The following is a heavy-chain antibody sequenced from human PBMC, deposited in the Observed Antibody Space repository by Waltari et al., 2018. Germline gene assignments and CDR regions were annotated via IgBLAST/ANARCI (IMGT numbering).Heavy chain of an antibody. Sequence: QVTLRESGPALVTFTETLTLTCSLSGFSLTESGVCVTWIRQSPGKALEWLARIDWDEDKYYSASLKTRLAISKDTSKNQVVLTMTNMAAADTATYYCARSSSDYFYVHGMDVWGQGTTVTVSS. J-gene: IGHJ6*02. CDR1: GFSLTESGVC. D-gene: IGHD3-22*01. CDR3: ARSSSDYFYVHGMDV. V-gene: IGHV2-70*15. CDR2: IDWDEDK.